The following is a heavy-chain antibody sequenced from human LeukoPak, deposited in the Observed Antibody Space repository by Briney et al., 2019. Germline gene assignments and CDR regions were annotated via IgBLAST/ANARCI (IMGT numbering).Heavy chain of an antibody. Sequence: PGGSLRLSCAASGFTFSSYSMNWVRQAPGKGLEWVSSISSSSSYIYYADSVKGRFTISRDNAKNSLYLQMNSLRAEDTAVYYCARMGESMVRGVIRPPWNVYYMDVWGKGTTVTVSS. J-gene: IGHJ6*03. CDR3: ARMGESMVRGVIRPPWNVYYMDV. D-gene: IGHD3-10*01. CDR2: ISSSSSYI. CDR1: GFTFSSYS. V-gene: IGHV3-21*01.